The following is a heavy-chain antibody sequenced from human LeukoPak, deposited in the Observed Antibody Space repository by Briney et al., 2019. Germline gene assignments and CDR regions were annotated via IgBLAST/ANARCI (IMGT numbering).Heavy chain of an antibody. CDR2: INPSGGST. J-gene: IGHJ4*02. V-gene: IGHV1-46*02. CDR1: GYIFNSYY. D-gene: IGHD3-22*01. CDR3: ARGLNSYDSGGCDY. Sequence: ASVKVSCKASGYIFNSYYIHWVRQAPGQGLEWMGIINPSGGSTSYAQKFQGRVTMTRDTSTSTVYMELNSLRSEGTAVYYCARGLNSYDSGGCDYWGQGTLVTVSS.